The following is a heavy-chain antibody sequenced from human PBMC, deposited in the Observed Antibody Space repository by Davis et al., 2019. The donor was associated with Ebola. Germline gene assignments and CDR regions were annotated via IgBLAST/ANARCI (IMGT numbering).Heavy chain of an antibody. V-gene: IGHV4-31*03. CDR1: GGSIRSGGYY. D-gene: IGHD4-17*01. CDR3: ARGGDYVRWFDP. Sequence: SETLSLTCTVSGGSIRSGGYYWSWVRQHPGKGLEWIGYIYYSGSTYYNPSLKSRVTISLDTSKKQVSLKLGAVTAADTAVYYCARGGDYVRWFDPWGQGTLVTVSS. J-gene: IGHJ5*02. CDR2: IYYSGST.